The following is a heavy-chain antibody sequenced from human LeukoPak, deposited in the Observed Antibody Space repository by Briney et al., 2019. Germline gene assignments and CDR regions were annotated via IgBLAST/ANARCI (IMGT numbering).Heavy chain of an antibody. V-gene: IGHV3-23*01. D-gene: IGHD1-26*01. Sequence: GGSLRLSCAASGFTFSNYAMSWVRQAPGRGLEWVSTISSSGGSTYFADSVKGRFTISRDNSKNTLYLQMSSQRAEDTAVYYCAKEDYSGSYNWFDPWGQGTLVTVSS. CDR3: AKEDYSGSYNWFDP. CDR1: GFTFSNYA. J-gene: IGHJ5*02. CDR2: ISSSGGST.